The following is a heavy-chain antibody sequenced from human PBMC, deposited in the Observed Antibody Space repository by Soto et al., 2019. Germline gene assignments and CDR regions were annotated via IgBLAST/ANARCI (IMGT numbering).Heavy chain of an antibody. CDR1: GFIFSSYS. V-gene: IGHV3-21*01. CDR3: ARDKGYSGYDGSSFDY. J-gene: IGHJ4*02. Sequence: GGSLRFSCAASGFIFSSYSMNWVRQAPGKGLEWVSSISSSSSYIYYADSVKGRFTISRDNAKNSLYLQMNSLRAEDTAVYYCARDKGYSGYDGSSFDYWGQGTLVTVSS. CDR2: ISSSSSYI. D-gene: IGHD5-12*01.